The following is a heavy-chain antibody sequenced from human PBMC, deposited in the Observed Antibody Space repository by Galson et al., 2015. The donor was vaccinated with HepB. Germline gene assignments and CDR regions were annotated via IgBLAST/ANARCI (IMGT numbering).Heavy chain of an antibody. D-gene: IGHD3-10*01. CDR1: GFTFSSYA. CDR3: AKGAYYYGSGSSYYFDY. Sequence: SLRLSCADSGFTFSSYAMSWVRQAPGKGLEWVSAISDSGGSTYYADSVKGRFTISRDNSKNTLYLQMNSLRAEDTAVYYCAKGAYYYGSGSSYYFDYWGQGTLVTVSS. CDR2: ISDSGGST. V-gene: IGHV3-23*01. J-gene: IGHJ4*02.